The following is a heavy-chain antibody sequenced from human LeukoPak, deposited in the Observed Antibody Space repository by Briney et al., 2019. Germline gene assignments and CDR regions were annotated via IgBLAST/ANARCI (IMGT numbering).Heavy chain of an antibody. CDR3: ARGEFSTSLLYYYYMDV. D-gene: IGHD2-2*01. Sequence: GGSLRLSCAASGFTFDDYGMSWVRQAPGKGLEWVSGINWNGGSTGYADSVKGRFTISRDNAKNSLYLQMNSLRAEDTALYYCARGEFSTSLLYYYYMDVWGKGTTVTVSS. V-gene: IGHV3-20*04. CDR1: GFTFDDYG. J-gene: IGHJ6*03. CDR2: INWNGGST.